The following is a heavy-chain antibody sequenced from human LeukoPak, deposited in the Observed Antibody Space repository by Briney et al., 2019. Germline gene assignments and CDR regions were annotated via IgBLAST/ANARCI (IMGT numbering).Heavy chain of an antibody. V-gene: IGHV3-74*01. D-gene: IGHD2-8*02. CDR1: GLLFSSYS. CDR2: ITSDGSYT. Sequence: SGGSLRLSCAASGLLFSSYSMHWVRQAPGKGLVWVSRITSDGSYTDYADSVKGRFTISRDNSKNTLYLQMNSLRAEDTAVYYCARATGGYFDYWGQGTLVTVSS. CDR3: ARATGGYFDY. J-gene: IGHJ4*02.